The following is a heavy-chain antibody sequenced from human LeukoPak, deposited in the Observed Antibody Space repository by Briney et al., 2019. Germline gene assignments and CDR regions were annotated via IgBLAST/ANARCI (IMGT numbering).Heavy chain of an antibody. V-gene: IGHV3-7*05. Sequence: GGSLRLSCAASGFTFSSYWMSWVRQAPGKGLEWVANIKQDGSEKYYVDSVKGRFTISRDNAKNSLYLQMNSLRAEDTAVYYCARVRGDSSGYYWNWFDPWGQGTLATVSS. CDR1: GFTFSSYW. D-gene: IGHD3-22*01. CDR3: ARVRGDSSGYYWNWFDP. CDR2: IKQDGSEK. J-gene: IGHJ5*02.